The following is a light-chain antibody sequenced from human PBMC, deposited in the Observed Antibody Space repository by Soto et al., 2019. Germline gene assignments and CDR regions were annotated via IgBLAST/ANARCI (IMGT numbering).Light chain of an antibody. CDR3: SSYAGSSSYV. V-gene: IGLV2-23*01. Sequence: QSALTQPASVSGSPGQSITISCTGTSRDVGSYNLVSWYQQHPDKPPKLIIYEDNKRPSGVSNRFSGSKSGNTASLTISGLQPEDETDYYCSSYAGSSSYVFGRGTKVTVL. CDR2: EDN. J-gene: IGLJ1*01. CDR1: SRDVGSYNL.